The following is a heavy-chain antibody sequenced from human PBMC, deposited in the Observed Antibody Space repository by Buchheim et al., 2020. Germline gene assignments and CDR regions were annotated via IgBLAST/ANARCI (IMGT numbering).Heavy chain of an antibody. CDR3: ARAWLYGDPREIPPGDY. D-gene: IGHD4-17*01. CDR1: GYTFTGYY. Sequence: QVQLVQSGAEVKKPGASVKVSCKASGYTFTGYYMHWVRQAPGQGLEWMGWINPNSGGTNYAQKFQGRVTMTRDTPSSTAYMELSRLRSDDTAVYYCARAWLYGDPREIPPGDYWGQGTL. V-gene: IGHV1-2*02. J-gene: IGHJ4*02. CDR2: INPNSGGT.